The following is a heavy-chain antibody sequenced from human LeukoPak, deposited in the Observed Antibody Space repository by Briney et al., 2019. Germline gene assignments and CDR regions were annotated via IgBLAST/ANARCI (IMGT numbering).Heavy chain of an antibody. CDR3: ARLKLERRGFYYYYYMDV. J-gene: IGHJ6*03. Sequence: ASVKVSCKASGYTFTSYGISWVRQAPGQGLEWMGWISAYNGNTNCAQKLQGRVTMTTDTSTSTAYMDLRSLRSDDTAVYYCARLKLERRGFYYYYYMDVWGKGTTVTISS. V-gene: IGHV1-18*01. CDR1: GYTFTSYG. D-gene: IGHD1-1*01. CDR2: ISAYNGNT.